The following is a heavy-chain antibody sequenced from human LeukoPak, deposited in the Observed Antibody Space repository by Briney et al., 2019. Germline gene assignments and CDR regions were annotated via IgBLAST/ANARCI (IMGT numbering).Heavy chain of an antibody. J-gene: IGHJ3*02. CDR1: GGSFSGYY. D-gene: IGHD6-13*01. V-gene: IGHV4-34*01. CDR2: INHSGSN. CDR3: ARAAGAAAGNDAFDI. Sequence: SETLSLTCAVYGGSFSGYYWSWIRQPPGKGLDWIGEINHSGSNNYNPSLKSRVTISVDTSKNQFSLKLSSVTAADTAVYYCARAAGAAAGNDAFDIWGQGTMVTVSS.